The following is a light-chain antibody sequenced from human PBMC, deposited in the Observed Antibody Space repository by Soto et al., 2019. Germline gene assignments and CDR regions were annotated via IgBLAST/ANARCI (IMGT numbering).Light chain of an antibody. J-gene: IGKJ5*01. CDR3: QQYNSWPPIT. CDR1: QSVSSN. V-gene: IGKV3-15*01. CDR2: DAS. Sequence: EIVMTQSPATLSVSPGERATLSGRASQSVSSNLAWYQQKPGQATRLLIYDASTRATGIPDRFSGGGSGTEFTLTISSLQSEDFVVYYCQQYNSWPPITFGKGTRLEI.